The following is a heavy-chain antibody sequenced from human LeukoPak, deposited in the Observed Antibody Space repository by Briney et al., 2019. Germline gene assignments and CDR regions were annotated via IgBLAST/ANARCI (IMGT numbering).Heavy chain of an antibody. Sequence: ASVKVSCKASGYTFTGHYMHWVREAPGQGLEWMGWISPNSGDTDYAQRFQGRVTMTRDTSISTAYMELSRLRSDDTAVYYCARAAIAVAGDYHYHYMDVWGKGTTVTVSS. J-gene: IGHJ6*03. CDR1: GYTFTGHY. CDR2: ISPNSGDT. D-gene: IGHD6-19*01. V-gene: IGHV1-2*02. CDR3: ARAAIAVAGDYHYHYMDV.